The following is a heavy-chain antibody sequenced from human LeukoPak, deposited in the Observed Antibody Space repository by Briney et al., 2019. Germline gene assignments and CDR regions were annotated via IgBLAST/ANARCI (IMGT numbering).Heavy chain of an antibody. CDR2: ISYDGSNK. Sequence: GALRLSCAASGFTFSSYAMHWVRQAPGKGLEWGAVISYDGSNKYYADSVKGRFTISRDNSKNTLYLQMNSLRAEDTAVYYCARGITIFGVALYGMDVWGQGTTVTVSS. J-gene: IGHJ6*02. CDR3: ARGITIFGVALYGMDV. D-gene: IGHD3-3*01. CDR1: GFTFSSYA. V-gene: IGHV3-30-3*01.